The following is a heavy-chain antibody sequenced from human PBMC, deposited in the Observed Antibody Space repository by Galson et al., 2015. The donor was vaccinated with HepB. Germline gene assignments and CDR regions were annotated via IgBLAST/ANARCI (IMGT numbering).Heavy chain of an antibody. CDR1: DFSLSTTGVG. CDR3: AHSRLSQWYFDY. V-gene: IGHV2-5*02. D-gene: IGHD6-19*01. J-gene: IGHJ4*02. Sequence: PALVKPTQTLTLTCTFSDFSLSTTGVGVGWIRQPPGKALEWLTLIYWDDDKRYSPSLKSRLTITKDTSKNQVVLTMTNMDPVDTATYYCAHSRLSQWYFDYWGQGTLVTVSS. CDR2: IYWDDDK.